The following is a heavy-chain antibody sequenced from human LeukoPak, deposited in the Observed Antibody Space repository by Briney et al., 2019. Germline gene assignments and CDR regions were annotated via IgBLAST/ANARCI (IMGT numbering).Heavy chain of an antibody. J-gene: IGHJ4*02. CDR2: IYPGDSDT. V-gene: IGHV5-51*01. D-gene: IGHD3-22*01. CDR3: ARLLPQVVAITSWGWANFDY. Sequence: GESLKISCKGSGYSFTSYWIGWVRQMPGKGLEWMGIIYPGDSDTRYSPSFQGQVTISADKSISTAYLQWSSLKASDTAMYYCARLLPQVVAITSWGWANFDYWGQGTLVTVSS. CDR1: GYSFTSYW.